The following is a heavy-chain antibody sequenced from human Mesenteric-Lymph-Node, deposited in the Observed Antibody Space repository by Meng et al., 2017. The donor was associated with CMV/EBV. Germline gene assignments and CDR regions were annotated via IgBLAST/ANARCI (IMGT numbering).Heavy chain of an antibody. D-gene: IGHD3-22*01. CDR3: ARAGFSSGIVVYYFDY. CDR2: IYYSGSA. Sequence: GSISRGGYYWNWIRQHPGKGLELIVYIYYSGSAYYNPSLKGLVNILLDTPKNQFSLKLSSVTAADTAVYYCARAGFSSGIVVYYFDYWGQGTLVTVSS. V-gene: IGHV4-31*01. CDR1: GSISRGGYY. J-gene: IGHJ4*02.